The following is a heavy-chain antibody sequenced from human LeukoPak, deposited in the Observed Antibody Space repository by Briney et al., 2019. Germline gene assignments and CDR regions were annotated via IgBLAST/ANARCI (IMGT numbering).Heavy chain of an antibody. J-gene: IGHJ4*02. V-gene: IGHV3-21*01. CDR1: GFTFNIYS. Sequence: GGSLRLSCAASGFTFNIYSMNWVRQAPGKGLEWVSSIGASSSYMYYADSLKGRFTISRDNAKNSLYLQMNSLRAEDTAVYYCARDREIDWLFDFDYWGQGTLVTVSS. CDR2: IGASSSYM. D-gene: IGHD3-9*01. CDR3: ARDREIDWLFDFDY.